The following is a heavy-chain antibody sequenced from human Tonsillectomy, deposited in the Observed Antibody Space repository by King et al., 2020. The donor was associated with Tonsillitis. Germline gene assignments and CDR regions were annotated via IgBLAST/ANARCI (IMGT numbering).Heavy chain of an antibody. CDR2: INPSGGST. CDR1: GYTFTSYY. D-gene: IGHD3-22*01. CDR3: ARDFQYYYDSSGDAFDI. V-gene: IGHV1-46*01. Sequence: QLVQSGAEVKKPGASVKVSCKASGYTFTSYYMHWVRQAPGQGLEWMGIINPSGGSTSYAQKFQGRVTMTRDTSTSTVYMELGSLRSEDTAVYYCARDFQYYYDSSGDAFDIWGQGTMVTVSS. J-gene: IGHJ3*02.